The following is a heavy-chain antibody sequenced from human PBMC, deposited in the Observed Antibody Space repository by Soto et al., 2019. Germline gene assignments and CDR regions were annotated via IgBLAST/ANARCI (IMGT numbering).Heavy chain of an antibody. Sequence: SETLSLTCTVSGGSISSSSYYWGWIRQPPGKGLEWIGSIYYSGSTYYNPSLKSRVTISVDTSKNQFSLKLSSVTAADTAVYYCAVTKYYYGSGSLYYYYGMDVWGQGTTVTVSS. V-gene: IGHV4-39*01. D-gene: IGHD3-10*01. CDR2: IYYSGST. J-gene: IGHJ6*02. CDR1: GGSISSSSYY. CDR3: AVTKYYYGSGSLYYYYGMDV.